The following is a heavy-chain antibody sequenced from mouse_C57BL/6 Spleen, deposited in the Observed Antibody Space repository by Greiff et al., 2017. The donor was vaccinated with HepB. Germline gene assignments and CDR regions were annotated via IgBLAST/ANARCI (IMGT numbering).Heavy chain of an antibody. Sequence: QVQLKESGAELVRPGASVKLSCKASGYTFTDYYINWVKQRPGQGLEWIARIYPGSGNTYYNEKFKGKATLTAEKSSSTAYMQLSSLTSEDSAVYFCARFGDGYNAYWGQGTLVTVSA. J-gene: IGHJ3*01. V-gene: IGHV1-76*01. CDR2: IYPGSGNT. CDR3: ARFGDGYNAY. CDR1: GYTFTDYY. D-gene: IGHD2-3*01.